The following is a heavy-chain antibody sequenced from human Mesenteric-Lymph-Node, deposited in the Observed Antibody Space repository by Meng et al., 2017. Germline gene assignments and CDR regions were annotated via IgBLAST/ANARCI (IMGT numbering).Heavy chain of an antibody. D-gene: IGHD1-26*01. Sequence: VQLQQWGGGLVKPSGPLSLTCGVSGVSISSNIRWTWVRQPPGKGLEWIGDIDDSGSTNYNPSLNSRISISLDKSKNHFSLKVNSVTAADTAVYYCARGKQDAWELLAYWGQGALVTVSS. V-gene: IGHV4-4*02. J-gene: IGHJ4*02. CDR3: ARGKQDAWELLAY. CDR1: GVSISSNIR. CDR2: IDDSGST.